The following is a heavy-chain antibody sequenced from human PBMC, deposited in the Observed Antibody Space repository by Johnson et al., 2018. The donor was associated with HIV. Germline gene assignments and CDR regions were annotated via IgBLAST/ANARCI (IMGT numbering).Heavy chain of an antibody. V-gene: IGHV3-30-3*01. D-gene: IGHD3-10*01. Sequence: QVQLVESGGGVVQPGRSLRLSCAASGFTFSSYAMHWVRQAPGKGLEWVAVISYDGSNKYYADSVKGRFTISRDNSKNTLYLQMNSLRAEDTAVYYCARRLEYYYGSGSPDAFDIWGQGTMVTVSS. CDR2: ISYDGSNK. CDR3: ARRLEYYYGSGSPDAFDI. CDR1: GFTFSSYA. J-gene: IGHJ3*02.